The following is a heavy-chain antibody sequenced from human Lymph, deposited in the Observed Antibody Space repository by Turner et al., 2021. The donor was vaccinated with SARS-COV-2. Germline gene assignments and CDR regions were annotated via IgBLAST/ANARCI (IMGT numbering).Heavy chain of an antibody. CDR3: ARDVERYNDFWSGYSGGYGMDV. Sequence: QVQLVHSGAEVKKPGASVKVSCKASGYTFTCSYMHWVRQAPGQGLEWMGWINPNSGGTNYAQKFQGRVTMTRDTSISAAYMELSRLRSYDTAVYYCARDVERYNDFWSGYSGGYGMDVWGQGTKVTVSS. J-gene: IGHJ6*02. D-gene: IGHD3-3*01. V-gene: IGHV1-2*02. CDR1: GYTFTCSY. CDR2: INPNSGGT.